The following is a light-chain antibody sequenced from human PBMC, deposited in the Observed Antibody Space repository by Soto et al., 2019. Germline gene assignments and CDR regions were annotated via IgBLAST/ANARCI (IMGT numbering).Light chain of an antibody. Sequence: QTVVTQEPSLTVSPGRTVTLTCASSTGAVTSGYFPSWFQQKPGQAPRALIHGASNRHPWTPARFSGSLLGGKAALTLSGVQPEDEADYYCLMYFGAAWVFGGGTQLTVL. J-gene: IGLJ3*02. CDR1: TGAVTSGYF. V-gene: IGLV7-43*01. CDR3: LMYFGAAWV. CDR2: GAS.